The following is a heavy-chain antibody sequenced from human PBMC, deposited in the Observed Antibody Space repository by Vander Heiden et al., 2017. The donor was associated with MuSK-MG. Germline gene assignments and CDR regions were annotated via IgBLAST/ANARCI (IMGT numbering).Heavy chain of an antibody. V-gene: IGHV3-9*01. CDR1: GFTFRDYA. CDR2: INGNSARI. J-gene: IGHJ4*02. CDR3: AKDLDSYGTDFDF. D-gene: IGHD5-18*01. Sequence: EVQLVASGGGLVQPGRSLGLSCAAAGFTFRDYAMHWVRQAPGKGREWVSGINGNSARIGYADSVKGRFTISRDNAKNSLYLQMNSLRAEDTALYYCAKDLDSYGTDFDFWGQGTLVTVSS.